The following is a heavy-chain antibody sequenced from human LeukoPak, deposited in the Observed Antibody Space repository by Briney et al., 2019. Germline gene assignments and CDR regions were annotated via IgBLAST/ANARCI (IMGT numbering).Heavy chain of an antibody. CDR3: ARDQISMNAFDM. Sequence: SQTLSLTCAVSGGSISSGGYSWSWIRQPPGKGLEWIGYIYHSGSTYYNPSLKSRVTISVDTSKNQFSLKLSSVTAADTAVYYCARDQISMNAFDMWGQGTMVTVSS. V-gene: IGHV4-30-2*01. D-gene: IGHD2-8*01. CDR2: IYHSGST. CDR1: GGSISSGGYS. J-gene: IGHJ3*02.